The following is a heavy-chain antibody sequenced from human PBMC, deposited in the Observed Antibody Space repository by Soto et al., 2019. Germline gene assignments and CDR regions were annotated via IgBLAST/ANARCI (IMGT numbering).Heavy chain of an antibody. J-gene: IGHJ4*01. CDR3: ARGGTIAVTTIGDY. V-gene: IGHV3-48*02. Sequence: PGGSLRLSCAASGFTFRSYNMNWARQAPGKGLDWLSYISSSSSTIYYADSVKGRFTISRDNAKNSLYLQMNSLRDDDTAMYYCARGGTIAVTTIGDYWGQGTLVTVSS. CDR2: ISSSSSTI. CDR1: GFTFRSYN. D-gene: IGHD5-12*01.